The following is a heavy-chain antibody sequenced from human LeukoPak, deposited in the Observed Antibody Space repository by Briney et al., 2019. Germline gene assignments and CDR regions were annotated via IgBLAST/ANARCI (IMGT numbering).Heavy chain of an antibody. V-gene: IGHV3-23*01. CDR1: GFTFSSYA. J-gene: IGHJ3*02. CDR3: AKDAEVGAGADAFDI. CDR2: TSGSGLSP. D-gene: IGHD1-26*01. Sequence: GGSLRLSCAASGFTFSSYAMNWVRQAPGKGLEWVSGTSGSGLSPYYADSVKGRFTISRDNSKNTLYLQMNSLRAEDTAVYYCAKDAEVGAGADAFDIWGQGTMVTVSS.